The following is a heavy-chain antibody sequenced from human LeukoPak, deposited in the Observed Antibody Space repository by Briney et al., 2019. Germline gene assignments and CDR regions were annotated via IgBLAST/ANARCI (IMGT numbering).Heavy chain of an antibody. CDR2: INGDGSTT. Sequence: GGSLRRSCAASGLACNKYWMHWVRQAPGKGLVWVSRINGDGSTTSYADSVKGGFTISRDNAKNTLYLQMSSLRAEDTAVYYCATGNYYDSRGYYTFGHWGQGTLVTVSS. J-gene: IGHJ4*02. V-gene: IGHV3-74*01. D-gene: IGHD3-22*01. CDR1: GLACNKYW. CDR3: ATGNYYDSRGYYTFGH.